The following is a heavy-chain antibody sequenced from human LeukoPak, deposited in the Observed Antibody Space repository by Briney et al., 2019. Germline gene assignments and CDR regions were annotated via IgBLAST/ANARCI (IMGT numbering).Heavy chain of an antibody. D-gene: IGHD3-22*01. J-gene: IGHJ4*02. Sequence: PGRSLRLSCAASGFTFSSYGMHWVRQAPGKGLEWVAVIWYDGSNKYYAGSVKGRFTISRDNSKNTLYLQMNSLRAEDTAVYYCARDQSSYYDSSGYFSHWGQGTLVTVSS. V-gene: IGHV3-33*01. CDR2: IWYDGSNK. CDR3: ARDQSSYYDSSGYFSH. CDR1: GFTFSSYG.